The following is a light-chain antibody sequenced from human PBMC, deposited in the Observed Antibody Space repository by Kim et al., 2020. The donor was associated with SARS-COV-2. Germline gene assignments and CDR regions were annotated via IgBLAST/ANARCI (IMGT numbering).Light chain of an antibody. CDR1: KLGDKY. Sequence: SYELTQPPSVSLSPGQTASITCSGDKLGDKYACWYQQKPGQSPVLVIYQDSKRPSGIPERFSGSNSGNTATLTISGTQAMDEADYYCQAWDSSTFGGGTK. CDR3: QAWDSST. CDR2: QDS. J-gene: IGLJ2*01. V-gene: IGLV3-1*01.